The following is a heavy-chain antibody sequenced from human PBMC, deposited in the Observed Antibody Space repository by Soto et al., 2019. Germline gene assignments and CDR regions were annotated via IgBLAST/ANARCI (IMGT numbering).Heavy chain of an antibody. CDR1: GASLLSSY. D-gene: IGHD1-26*01. V-gene: IGHV4-4*07. J-gene: IGHJ4*02. Sequence: XATLSLTCSVSGASLLSSYWSWVRQPAGKGLEWIGHIFSSGRTSYNPSLKSRLTMSIDPSMNVFSLNLSSVTAADTAVYYCAKGWDVKYFDYWGRGTLVTVSS. CDR3: AKGWDVKYFDY. CDR2: IFSSGRT.